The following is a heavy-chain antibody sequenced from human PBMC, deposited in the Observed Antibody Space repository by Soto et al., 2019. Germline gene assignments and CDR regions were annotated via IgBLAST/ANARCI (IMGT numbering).Heavy chain of an antibody. CDR1: GGSMSSYY. Sequence: SETLSLTCTVSGGSMSSYYWTWLRQSPGRGLEWIGYISYSGSTYYNPSLKSRVTISADTSKNQFSLRMNSMIAAVTAVYFCARADTDGSVGYWGQGTLVTVSS. CDR2: ISYSGST. D-gene: IGHD2-15*01. CDR3: ARADTDGSVGY. V-gene: IGHV4-59*01. J-gene: IGHJ4*02.